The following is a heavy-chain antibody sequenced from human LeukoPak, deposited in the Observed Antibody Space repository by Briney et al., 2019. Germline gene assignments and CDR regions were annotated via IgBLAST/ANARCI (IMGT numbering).Heavy chain of an antibody. Sequence: GGSLRLSCAGNGFTFSNYWMSWVRQAPGKGLEWVAPIKRDGTEKYYVDSVKGRFTISRDNAKNLLYLQMNSLRAEDTAVYYCARFGAATGDAFDIWGQGTMVTVSS. CDR3: ARFGAATGDAFDI. D-gene: IGHD2-15*01. V-gene: IGHV3-7*01. CDR1: GFTFSNYW. J-gene: IGHJ3*02. CDR2: IKRDGTEK.